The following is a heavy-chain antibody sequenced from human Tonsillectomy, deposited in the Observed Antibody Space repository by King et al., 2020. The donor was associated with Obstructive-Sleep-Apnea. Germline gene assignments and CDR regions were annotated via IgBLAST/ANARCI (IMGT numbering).Heavy chain of an antibody. CDR3: ARDLTGMDV. V-gene: IGHV1-69*01. Sequence: AQLVQSGAEVKKPGSSVTVSCKASGGTVTTDTISWVRQAPGQGLEWMGGIIPMSGTAHYAQKCQGRVTITADPSTNIVFMELNSLRSEDTAVYYCARDLTGMDVWGQGTSVAVSS. J-gene: IGHJ6*02. CDR1: GGTVTTDT. CDR2: IIPMSGTA. D-gene: IGHD3-9*01.